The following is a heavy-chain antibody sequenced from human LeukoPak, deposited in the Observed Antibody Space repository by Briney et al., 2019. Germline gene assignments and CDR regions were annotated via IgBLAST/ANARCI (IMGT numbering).Heavy chain of an antibody. D-gene: IGHD2-2*01. J-gene: IGHJ6*02. CDR2: MNPNSGNT. V-gene: IGHV1-8*01. Sequence: ASVKVSCKASGYTFSSYDVNWVRQAPGQGLEWMGWMNPNSGNTGYAQEFQGRVTMTRNTSISTAYMEVSGLRSEDTAVYYCARAPSPTSYGMDVWGQGTTVTVSS. CDR3: ARAPSPTSYGMDV. CDR1: GYTFSSYD.